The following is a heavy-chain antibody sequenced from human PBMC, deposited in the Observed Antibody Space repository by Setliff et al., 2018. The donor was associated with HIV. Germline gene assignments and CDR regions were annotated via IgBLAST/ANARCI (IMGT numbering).Heavy chain of an antibody. CDR1: GGSISSGSYF. CDR3: VGGLRSRSQGHFDY. CDR2: SYTSGST. D-gene: IGHD5-12*01. J-gene: IGHJ4*02. Sequence: SETLSLTCTVSGGSISSGSYFWSWIRQPAGKGLEWIGRSYTSGSTNYNPSLISRVTISVDTSKNQFSLRLSSVTAADTAVYYCVGGLRSRSQGHFDYWGQGTLVTVSS. V-gene: IGHV4-61*02.